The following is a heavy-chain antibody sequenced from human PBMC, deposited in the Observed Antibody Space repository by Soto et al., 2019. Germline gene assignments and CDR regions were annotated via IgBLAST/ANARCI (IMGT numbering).Heavy chain of an antibody. CDR2: IFYSGRT. D-gene: IGHD6-13*01. V-gene: IGHV4-31*03. Sequence: SETLSLTCTVSGGSISSGNYYWSWIRQHPGKGLEWIGYIFYSGRTYYNPSLKSRVTISVDTSKNQFSLKLSSVTAADTAVYYCARVFSDSSSFFDPWGQGTLVTVSS. J-gene: IGHJ5*02. CDR3: ARVFSDSSSFFDP. CDR1: GGSISSGNYY.